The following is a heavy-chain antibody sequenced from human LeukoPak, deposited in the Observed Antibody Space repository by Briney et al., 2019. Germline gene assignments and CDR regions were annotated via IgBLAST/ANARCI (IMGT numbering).Heavy chain of an antibody. CDR3: AKGKSSEPYYDFWSGFRSTDAFDI. D-gene: IGHD3-3*01. CDR2: IYYSGST. CDR1: GGSISSGDYY. V-gene: IGHV4-30-4*08. J-gene: IGHJ3*02. Sequence: PSQTLSLTCTVSGGSISSGDYYWSWIRQPPGKGLVWIGYIYYSGSTYYNPSLKSRVTISVDTSKNQFSLKLSSVTAADTAVYYCAKGKSSEPYYDFWSGFRSTDAFDIWGQGTMVTVSS.